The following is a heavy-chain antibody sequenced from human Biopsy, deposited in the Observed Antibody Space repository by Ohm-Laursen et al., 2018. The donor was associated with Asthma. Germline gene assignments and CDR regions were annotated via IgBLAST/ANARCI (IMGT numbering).Heavy chain of an antibody. Sequence: PSDTLSLTCTVSGGSISSNFYYWGWIRQPPGKGLEWIGNIYKSGQVYYNLSLKSRVTISVDTSKNQFSLRLNSVTAADTAVYYCARGPNYHGSGRAPIGMDVWGQGTTVTVSS. CDR1: GGSISSNFYY. J-gene: IGHJ6*02. V-gene: IGHV4-39*07. CDR3: ARGPNYHGSGRAPIGMDV. D-gene: IGHD3-10*01. CDR2: IYKSGQV.